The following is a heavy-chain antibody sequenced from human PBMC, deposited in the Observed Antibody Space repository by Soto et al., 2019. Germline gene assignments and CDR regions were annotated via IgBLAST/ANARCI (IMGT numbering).Heavy chain of an antibody. J-gene: IGHJ4*02. CDR3: TRLISAAQDY. D-gene: IGHD3-10*01. CDR1: GFVFKDSS. CDR2: IRDRAYSYAT. V-gene: IGHV3-73*01. Sequence: VLLGESGGGLVQPGGSLKLSCAASGFVFKDSSIHWVRQASGKGLEWVGRIRDRAYSYATAYAASVKGRFTISRDDSSNTAYLQMNSLKTEDTAIYYCTRLISAAQDYWGQGTLVTVSS.